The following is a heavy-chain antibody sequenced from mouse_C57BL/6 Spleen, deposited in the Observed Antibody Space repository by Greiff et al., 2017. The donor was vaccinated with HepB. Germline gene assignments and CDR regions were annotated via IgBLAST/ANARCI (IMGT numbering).Heavy chain of an antibody. CDR3: TRYYNYDYGGAFDY. D-gene: IGHD2-4*01. CDR1: GYTFTDYE. CDR2: IDPETGGT. V-gene: IGHV1-15*01. J-gene: IGHJ2*01. Sequence: VQLQQSGAELVRPGASVTLSCKASGYTFTDYEMHWVKQTPVHGLEWIGAIDPETGGTAYNQKFKGKAILTADKSSSTAYMELRSLTSEDSAVYYCTRYYNYDYGGAFDYWGQGTTLTVSS.